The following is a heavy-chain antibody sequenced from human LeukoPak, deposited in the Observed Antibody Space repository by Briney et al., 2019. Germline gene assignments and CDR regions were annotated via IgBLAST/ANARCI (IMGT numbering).Heavy chain of an antibody. J-gene: IGHJ4*02. V-gene: IGHV3-21*01. CDR1: GFTFSSYS. CDR3: ARDSDFSGGSCDY. CDR2: ISSSSSYI. D-gene: IGHD2-15*01. Sequence: PGGSLRLSCAASGFTFSSYSMNWVRQAPGKGLEWVSSISSSSSYIYYADSVKGRFTISRDNAKNSLYLQMNSLRAEDTAVYYCARDSDFSGGSCDYWGQGTLVTVSS.